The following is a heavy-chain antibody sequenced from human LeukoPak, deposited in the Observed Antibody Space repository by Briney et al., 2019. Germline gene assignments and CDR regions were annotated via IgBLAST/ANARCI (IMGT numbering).Heavy chain of an antibody. CDR2: IYYSGST. Sequence: SETLSLTCTVSGGSISSYYWSWIRQPPGKGLEWIGYIYYSGSTNYNPSLKSRVTISVDTSKNQFSPKLSSVTAADTAVYYCARAYGSGSYLFDYWGQGTLVTVSS. J-gene: IGHJ4*02. CDR3: ARAYGSGSYLFDY. D-gene: IGHD3-10*01. CDR1: GGSISSYY. V-gene: IGHV4-59*01.